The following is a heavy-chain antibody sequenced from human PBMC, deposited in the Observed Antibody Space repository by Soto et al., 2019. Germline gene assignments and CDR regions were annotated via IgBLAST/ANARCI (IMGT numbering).Heavy chain of an antibody. V-gene: IGHV3-21*01. CDR1: GFTFSSYS. CDR2: ISSSSSYI. CDR3: ARDKEFIFYDFWSGYYAPYYMDV. Sequence: GSLRLSCAASGFTFSSYSMNWVRQAPGKGLEWVSSISSSSSYIYYADSVKGRFTISRDNAKNSLYLQMNSLRAEDTAVYYCARDKEFIFYDFWSGYYAPYYMDVWGKGTTVTVSS. D-gene: IGHD3-3*01. J-gene: IGHJ6*03.